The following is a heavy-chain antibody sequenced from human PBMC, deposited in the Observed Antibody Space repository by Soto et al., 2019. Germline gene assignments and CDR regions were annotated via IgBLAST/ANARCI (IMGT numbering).Heavy chain of an antibody. V-gene: IGHV1-69*02. Sequence: SVKVSCKASGGTFSSYTISWVRQAPGQGLEWMGRIIPILGIANYAQKFQGRVTITADKFTSTAYMELSSLRSEDTAVYYCARTPGIVAGSPTDYYYYYGMDVWGQ. J-gene: IGHJ6*02. D-gene: IGHD6-13*01. CDR1: GGTFSSYT. CDR3: ARTPGIVAGSPTDYYYYYGMDV. CDR2: IIPILGIA.